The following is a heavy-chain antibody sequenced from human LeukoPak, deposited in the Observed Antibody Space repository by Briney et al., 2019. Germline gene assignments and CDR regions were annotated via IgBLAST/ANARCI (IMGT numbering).Heavy chain of an antibody. J-gene: IGHJ3*02. CDR3: ARNTYYYDSSGYYDNAFDM. D-gene: IGHD3-22*01. CDR1: GGSVTSGSYY. CDR2: IYTSGST. V-gene: IGHV4-61*02. Sequence: PSETLSLTCTVSGGSVTSGSYYWSWIRQPAGKGLEWIGRIYTSGSTNYNPSLKSRVTISVDTSKSQFSLKLSSVTAADTAVYYCARNTYYYDSSGYYDNAFDMWGQGTKVTVSS.